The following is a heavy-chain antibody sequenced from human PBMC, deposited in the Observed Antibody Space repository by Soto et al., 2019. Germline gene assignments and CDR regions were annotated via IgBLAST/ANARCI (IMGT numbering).Heavy chain of an antibody. CDR1: GYTFTSYV. Sequence: QVQLVQSGAEVKKPGASVKVSCKASGYTFTSYVISWVRQAPGQGLEWRGWISAYNGNTNYAQKLQSRGNITTDTSTSTAYMELRSLRSDDTAVYYCARKNGTTIYNWFYPWSQGTLVTVSS. J-gene: IGHJ5*02. CDR3: ARKNGTTIYNWFYP. D-gene: IGHD1-1*01. CDR2: ISAYNGNT. V-gene: IGHV1-18*01.